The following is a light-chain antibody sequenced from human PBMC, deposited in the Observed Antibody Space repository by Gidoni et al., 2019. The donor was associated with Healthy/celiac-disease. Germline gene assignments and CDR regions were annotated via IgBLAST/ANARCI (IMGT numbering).Light chain of an antibody. CDR3: QQYGSLYT. Sequence: EMVLTQSPGTLSLSPGERATLSCRASQSVSSSYLAWYQQKPGQAPRLLIYGASSRATGIPDRFSGSGSGTDFTLTISRLEPEDFAVYYCQQYGSLYTFXQXTKLEIK. CDR1: QSVSSSY. J-gene: IGKJ2*01. CDR2: GAS. V-gene: IGKV3-20*01.